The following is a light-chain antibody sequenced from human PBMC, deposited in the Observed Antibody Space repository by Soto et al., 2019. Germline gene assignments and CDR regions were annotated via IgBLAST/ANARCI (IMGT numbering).Light chain of an antibody. V-gene: IGKV1-27*01. CDR3: QEYNSAPLT. CDR2: DAS. CDR1: QGISNH. Sequence: DIQMTQSPSSLSASVRDRVTITCRASQGISNHLAWYQQRPGKVPKLLIYDASTLQSGVPSRLSGSGSGTDFTLTISSLQPEDCATYYCQEYNSAPLTFGGGTKVEIK. J-gene: IGKJ4*01.